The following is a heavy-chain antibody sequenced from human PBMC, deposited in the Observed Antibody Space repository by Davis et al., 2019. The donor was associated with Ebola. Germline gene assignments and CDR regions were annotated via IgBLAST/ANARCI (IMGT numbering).Heavy chain of an antibody. V-gene: IGHV3-33*01. J-gene: IGHJ1*01. Sequence: GESLKISCAASGFTFSSYGMHWVRQAPGKGLEWVAVIWYDGSNKYYADSVKGRFTISRDNSKNTLYLQMNSLKTEDTAVYYCTTVVSSGWSQLNFQHWGQGTLVTVSS. CDR1: GFTFSSYG. CDR2: IWYDGSNK. D-gene: IGHD6-19*01. CDR3: TTVVSSGWSQLNFQH.